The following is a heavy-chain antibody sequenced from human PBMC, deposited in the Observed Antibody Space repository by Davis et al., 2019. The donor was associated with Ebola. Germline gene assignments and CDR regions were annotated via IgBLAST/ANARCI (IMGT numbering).Heavy chain of an antibody. CDR2: ISTSGSDT. Sequence: PGGSLRLSCAASGFTFTDYYMSWIRQAPGKPLEWISYISTSGSDTYYADSMQGRFSISRDNARNTLYLHINNAGADDTAVYYCARMIIMVTLFDYWGQGSLVTVSS. CDR3: ARMIIMVTLFDY. D-gene: IGHD2-21*02. CDR1: GFTFTDYY. J-gene: IGHJ4*02. V-gene: IGHV3-11*01.